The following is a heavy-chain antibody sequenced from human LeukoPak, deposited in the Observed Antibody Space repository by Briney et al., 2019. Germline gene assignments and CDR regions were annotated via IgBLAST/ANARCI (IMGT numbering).Heavy chain of an antibody. J-gene: IGHJ4*02. D-gene: IGHD6-6*01. CDR2: IIPIFGTA. V-gene: IGHV1-69*05. Sequence: SVKVSCKASGGTFSSYAISWVRQAPGQGLEWMGGIIPIFGTANYAQKFQGRVTITTDGSTSTAYMELSSLRSEDTAVYYCARGRFGSSSHSYFDYWDQGTLVTVSS. CDR3: ARGRFGSSSHSYFDY. CDR1: GGTFSSYA.